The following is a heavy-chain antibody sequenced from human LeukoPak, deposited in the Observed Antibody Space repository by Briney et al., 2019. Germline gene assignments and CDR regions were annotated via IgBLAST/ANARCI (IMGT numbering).Heavy chain of an antibody. Sequence: NPSETLSLTCTVSGGSISSYYWSWIRQPAGKGLEWIGRIYASGSTDYNPSLKSRVTMSVDTSKNQFSLKLNSVTAADTAVYYCARLKWEEDAFDIWGQGTMVTVSS. V-gene: IGHV4-4*07. CDR3: ARLKWEEDAFDI. CDR1: GGSISSYY. J-gene: IGHJ3*02. CDR2: IYASGST. D-gene: IGHD1-26*01.